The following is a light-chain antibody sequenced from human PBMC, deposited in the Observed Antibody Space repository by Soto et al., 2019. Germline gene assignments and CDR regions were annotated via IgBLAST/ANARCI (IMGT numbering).Light chain of an antibody. CDR1: SSDVGGYNY. J-gene: IGLJ1*01. CDR3: SSYTSSSTLYV. CDR2: EVS. V-gene: IGLV2-14*01. Sequence: QSALTQPASVSGSPGQSITISCTGTSSDVGGYNYVSWHQQHPGKAPKLMIYEVSNRPSGVSNRFSGSKSGNMASLTISGLQAEDEADYYCSSYTSSSTLYVFGTGTKVTVL.